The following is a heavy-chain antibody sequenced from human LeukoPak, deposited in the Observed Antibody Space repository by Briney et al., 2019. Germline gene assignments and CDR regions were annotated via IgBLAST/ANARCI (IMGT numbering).Heavy chain of an antibody. Sequence: GGSLRLSCAASGFTFSNTWMSWVRQAPGKGLEWVANIKQDGSEEYYVDSVKGRFTISRDNAKNSLYLQMNSLRAEDTAVYYCARTRDNYYYMDVWGKGTTVTVSS. CDR3: ARTRDNYYYMDV. CDR2: IKQDGSEE. V-gene: IGHV3-7*01. D-gene: IGHD2-2*01. J-gene: IGHJ6*03. CDR1: GFTFSNTW.